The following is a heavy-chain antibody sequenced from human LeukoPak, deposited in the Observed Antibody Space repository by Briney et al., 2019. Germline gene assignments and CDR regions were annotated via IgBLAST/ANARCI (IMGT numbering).Heavy chain of an antibody. V-gene: IGHV4-4*07. D-gene: IGHD6-19*01. J-gene: IGHJ4*02. Sequence: SETLSLTCTVSGGSISSYYWSWMRQPAGKGLEWIGRIYSSGSTAYNPSLRSRLTVSLDTSKNQFSLKLSSVTAADTAVYYCARNVWQWSIDYWGQGTLVTVSS. CDR1: GGSISSYY. CDR3: ARNVWQWSIDY. CDR2: IYSSGST.